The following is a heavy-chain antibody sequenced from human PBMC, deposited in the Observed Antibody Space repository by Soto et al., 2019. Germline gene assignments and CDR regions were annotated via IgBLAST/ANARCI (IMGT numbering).Heavy chain of an antibody. CDR1: GYTFTSYH. CDR3: ARDTPPTDY. J-gene: IGHJ4*02. CDR2: ISAYNTNT. V-gene: IGHV1-18*03. Sequence: QVQLVQSGAEVKKPGASVKVSCKTSGYTFTSYHISWVRQAPGQGLEWMGWISAYNTNTNYAQKFQGRVTMTTDTVPSTAYMDLRSLRSDDIAVYYWARDTPPTDYWGQGTLVTVSS.